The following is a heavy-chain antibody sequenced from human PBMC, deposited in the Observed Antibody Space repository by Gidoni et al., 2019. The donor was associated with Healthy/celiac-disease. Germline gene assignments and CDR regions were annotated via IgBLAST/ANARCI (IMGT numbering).Heavy chain of an antibody. J-gene: IGHJ2*01. D-gene: IGHD2-15*01. Sequence: EVKLVESGGGLIQPGGSLRLSCAASGLTVTSNYMSWVRQAPGKGLGWVSIIYSGGVTYYADSVKGRFTISRDNSKNTLYLQMNSLRAEDTALYYCARVGCSGGRCYGYWFFDLWGRGTLVTVSS. CDR2: IYSGGVT. V-gene: IGHV3-53*01. CDR1: GLTVTSNY. CDR3: ARVGCSGGRCYGYWFFDL.